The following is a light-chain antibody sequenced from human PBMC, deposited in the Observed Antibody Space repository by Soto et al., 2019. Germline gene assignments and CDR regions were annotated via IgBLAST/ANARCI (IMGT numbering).Light chain of an antibody. V-gene: IGKV1-39*01. J-gene: IGKJ3*01. CDR1: QTISSY. CDR3: QQSYSTPLT. CDR2: AAS. Sequence: IQMTQSPSSLSASVGDRVSITCRASQTISSYLNWFQQKPGKAPKLLIYAASSLQSGVPSRFSGSGSGTDFTLTINSLQREDFATYYCQQSYSTPLTFGPGTKVDIK.